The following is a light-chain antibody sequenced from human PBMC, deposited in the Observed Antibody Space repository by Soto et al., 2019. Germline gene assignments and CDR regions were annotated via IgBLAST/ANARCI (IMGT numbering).Light chain of an antibody. CDR3: QQYNNWPPGWT. CDR1: QSVSSN. Sequence: MTQSPSSLSASVGDRVTITCRASQSVSSNLAWYQQKPGQAPRLLIYGASTRATGIPARFSGSGSGTEFTLTISSLQSEDFAVYYCQQYNNWPPGWTFGQGTKVEIK. J-gene: IGKJ1*01. V-gene: IGKV3-15*01. CDR2: GAS.